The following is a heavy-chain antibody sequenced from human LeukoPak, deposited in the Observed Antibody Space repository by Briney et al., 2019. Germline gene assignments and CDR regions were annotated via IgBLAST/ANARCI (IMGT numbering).Heavy chain of an antibody. V-gene: IGHV1-18*01. CDR1: GYTFTSYG. CDR2: ISAYNGNT. D-gene: IGHD3-10*01. J-gene: IGHJ4*02. CDR3: ARGRGFGEFQYPFYLDY. Sequence: ASVKVSCKASGYTFTSYGISWVRQAPGQGLEWMGWISAYNGNTNYAQKLQGRVTMTTDTSTSTAYMELRSLRSDDTAVYYCARGRGFGEFQYPFYLDYWGQGTLVTVSS.